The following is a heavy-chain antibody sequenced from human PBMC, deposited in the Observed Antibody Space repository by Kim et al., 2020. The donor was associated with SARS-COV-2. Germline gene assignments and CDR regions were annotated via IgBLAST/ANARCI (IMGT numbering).Heavy chain of an antibody. V-gene: IGHV3-15*01. CDR3: TTGEGLVVVPAARGLNYYYYGMDV. Sequence: GGSLRLSCAASGFTFSNAWMSWVRQAPGKGLEWVGRIKSKTDGGTTDYAAPVKGRFTISRDDSKNTLYLQMNSLKTEDTAVYYCTTGEGLVVVPAARGLNYYYYGMDVWGQGTTVTVSS. D-gene: IGHD2-2*01. J-gene: IGHJ6*02. CDR1: GFTFSNAW. CDR2: IKSKTDGGTT.